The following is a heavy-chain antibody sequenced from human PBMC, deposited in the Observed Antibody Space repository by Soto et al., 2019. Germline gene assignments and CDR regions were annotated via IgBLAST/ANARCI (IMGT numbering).Heavy chain of an antibody. J-gene: IGHJ6*02. Sequence: ASVKVSCKASGGTFSSYAISWVRQAPGQGLEWMGGIIPIFGTANYAQKFQGRVTITADESTSTAYMELSSLRSEDTAVYYCARASTDYDILTGYYIPYYGMDVWGQGTTVTVSS. V-gene: IGHV1-69*13. CDR1: GGTFSSYA. D-gene: IGHD3-9*01. CDR2: IIPIFGTA. CDR3: ARASTDYDILTGYYIPYYGMDV.